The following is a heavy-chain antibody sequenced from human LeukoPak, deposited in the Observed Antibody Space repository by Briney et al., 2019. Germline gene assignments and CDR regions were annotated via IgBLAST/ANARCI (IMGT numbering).Heavy chain of an antibody. CDR3: ARVQALYDSSGYYYHAFDI. J-gene: IGHJ3*02. CDR1: GGSISSYY. CDR2: IYYSGST. D-gene: IGHD3-22*01. V-gene: IGHV4-59*01. Sequence: SETLSLTCTVSGGSISSYYWSWIRQPPGKGLEWIGYIYYSGSTNYNPSLKSRVTISVDTSKNQFSLKLSSVTAADTAVYYCARVQALYDSSGYYYHAFDIWGQGTMVTVSS.